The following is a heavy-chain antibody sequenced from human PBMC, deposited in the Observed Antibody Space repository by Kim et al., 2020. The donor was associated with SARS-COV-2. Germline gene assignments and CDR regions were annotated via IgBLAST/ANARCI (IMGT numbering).Heavy chain of an antibody. CDR3: ATMDNYDFWSGYYQVYYYGMDV. CDR1: GFTFSDYY. D-gene: IGHD3-3*01. J-gene: IGHJ6*02. CDR2: ISSSGSTI. V-gene: IGHV3-11*01. Sequence: GGSLRLSCAASGFTFSDYYMSWIRQAPGKGLEWVSYISSSGSTIYYADSVKGRFTISRDNAKNSLYLQMNSLRAEDTAVYYCATMDNYDFWSGYYQVYYYGMDVWGQGTTVTVSS.